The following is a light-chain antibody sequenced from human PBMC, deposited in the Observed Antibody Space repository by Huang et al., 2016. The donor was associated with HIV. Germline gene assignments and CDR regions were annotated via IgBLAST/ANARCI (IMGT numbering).Light chain of an antibody. CDR2: DAS. CDR1: QDISNY. J-gene: IGKJ5*01. Sequence: DIQMTQSPSSLSTSIGDRVTITCQASQDISNYLNWYHHKPGKAPKLLIYDASNLEVGVPSRFSGSGAGTDFTFTISSLEPEDIATYYCQQYDNFITFGQGTRLEIK. CDR3: QQYDNFIT. V-gene: IGKV1-33*01.